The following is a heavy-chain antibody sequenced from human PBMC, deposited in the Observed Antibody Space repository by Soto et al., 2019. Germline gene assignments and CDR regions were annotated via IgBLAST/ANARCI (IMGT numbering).Heavy chain of an antibody. J-gene: IGHJ4*02. D-gene: IGHD6-6*01. V-gene: IGHV3-30-3*01. Sequence: PGGSLRLSCAASGFTFSSYAMHWVRQAPGKGLEWVAVISYDGSNKYYADSVKGRFTISRDNSKNTLYLQMNSLRPEDTAVNYCARDRGRYSSSSFGLWGQGTLVTVSS. CDR1: GFTFSSYA. CDR3: ARDRGRYSSSSFGL. CDR2: ISYDGSNK.